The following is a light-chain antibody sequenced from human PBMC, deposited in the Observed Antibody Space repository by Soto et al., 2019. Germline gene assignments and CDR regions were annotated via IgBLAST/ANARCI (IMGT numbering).Light chain of an antibody. Sequence: MTQSLATLSVSPGERATLSCRASQSVTSNLAWYQQKPGKAPKLLIYNASSLESGVPSRFSGSASGTEFTLTISSLQPDDLAAYYCQQYNTYPITFGQGTRLEIK. CDR3: QQYNTYPIT. CDR1: QSVTSN. V-gene: IGKV1-5*03. CDR2: NAS. J-gene: IGKJ5*01.